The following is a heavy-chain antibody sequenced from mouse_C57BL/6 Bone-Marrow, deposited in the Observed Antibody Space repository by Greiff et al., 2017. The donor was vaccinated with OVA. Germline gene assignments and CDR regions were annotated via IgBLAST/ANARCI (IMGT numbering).Heavy chain of an antibody. D-gene: IGHD1-1*01. CDR2: ISSGSSTI. V-gene: IGHV5-17*01. J-gene: IGHJ3*01. CDR1: GFTFSDYG. Sequence: EVQRVESGGGLVKPGGSLKLSCAASGFTFSDYGMHWVRQAPEKGLEWVAYISSGSSTIYYADTVKGRFTISRDNAKNTLFLQMTSLRSEDTAMYYCARCPYGSSAWFAYWGQGTLVTVSA. CDR3: ARCPYGSSAWFAY.